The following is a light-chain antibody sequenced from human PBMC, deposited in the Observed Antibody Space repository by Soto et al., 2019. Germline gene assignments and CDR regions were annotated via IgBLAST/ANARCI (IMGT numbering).Light chain of an antibody. V-gene: IGLV2-11*01. CDR3: CSYAGSYTYV. Sequence: QSALTQPRSVSGSPGQSVTISCTGTSSDVGGYNYVSWYQQHPGKAPKLMIYDVSKRPSGVPDRFSGSKSGNTASLTISGLQAGDEADYYCCSYAGSYTYVFGTGTKVTAL. CDR2: DVS. J-gene: IGLJ1*01. CDR1: SSDVGGYNY.